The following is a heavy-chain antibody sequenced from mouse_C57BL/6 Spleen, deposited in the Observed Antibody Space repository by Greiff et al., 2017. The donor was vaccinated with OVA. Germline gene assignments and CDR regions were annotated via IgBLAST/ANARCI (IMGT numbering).Heavy chain of an antibody. D-gene: IGHD4-1*01. V-gene: IGHV5-6*01. J-gene: IGHJ3*01. CDR1: GFTFSSYG. CDR3: ARLTRTEFAY. Sequence: EVKLVESGGDLVKPGGSLKLSCAASGFTFSSYGMSWVRQTPDKRLEWVATISSGGSYTYYPDSVKGRFTISRDNAKNTLYLHRSNLKSKDTAMYYCARLTRTEFAYWGQGTLVTVSA. CDR2: ISSGGSYT.